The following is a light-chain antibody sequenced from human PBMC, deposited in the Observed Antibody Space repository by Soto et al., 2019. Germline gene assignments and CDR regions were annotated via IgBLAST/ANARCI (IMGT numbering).Light chain of an antibody. V-gene: IGKV3D-15*01. CDR1: QTVGREY. CDR3: QQYTNWPIT. J-gene: IGKJ5*01. CDR2: RIS. Sequence: EMLMTQSPCTLPVSPGERATLSCRASQTVGREYLDWYQHKPGQAPRLLMYRISNRATGIPERFSGSGSGTEFTLTISSVQPEDVETYYCQQYTNWPITFGQGTRLEIK.